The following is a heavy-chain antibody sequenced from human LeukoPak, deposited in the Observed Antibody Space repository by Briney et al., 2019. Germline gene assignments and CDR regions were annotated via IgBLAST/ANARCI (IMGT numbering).Heavy chain of an antibody. CDR2: ITSSSDSI. J-gene: IGHJ4*02. CDR1: GFTFSAYS. D-gene: IGHD6-19*01. Sequence: PGGSLRLSCATSGFTFSAYSMIWVRQTPGKGLECLSYITSSSDSIHYADSVRGRFTVSRDNAKNSLYLQMNSLRDEDTAVYYCARDTDSSGWYGDYFDYWGQGTLVTVSS. CDR3: ARDTDSSGWYGDYFDY. V-gene: IGHV3-48*02.